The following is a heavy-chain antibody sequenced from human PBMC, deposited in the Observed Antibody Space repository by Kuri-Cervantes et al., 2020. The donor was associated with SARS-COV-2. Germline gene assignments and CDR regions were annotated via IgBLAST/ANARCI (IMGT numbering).Heavy chain of an antibody. D-gene: IGHD3-22*01. V-gene: IGHV3-48*01. CDR2: ISSSRTTI. CDR3: ARDYYDSKSY. CDR1: GFTFSSYS. J-gene: IGHJ4*02. Sequence: ETLSLTCAASGFTFSSYSMNWVRQAPGKGLEWVSYISSSRTTIYYADSVKGRFTISRDSAKNSLYLQMNSLRAEDTAVYYCARDYYDSKSYWGQGTLVTVSS.